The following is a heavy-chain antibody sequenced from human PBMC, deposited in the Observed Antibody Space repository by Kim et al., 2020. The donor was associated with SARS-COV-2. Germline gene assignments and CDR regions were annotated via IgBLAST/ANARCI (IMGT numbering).Heavy chain of an antibody. D-gene: IGHD3-10*01. CDR1: GYTFTNFA. Sequence: ASVKVSCKASGYTFTNFAIHWVRQAPGQRLEWMAWINVGYGNTKFSQRFQGRLNITRDTSAGTASLELSGRTSEDTAMYYCATVGISGTPLLYYCDYWGQGTLVTVSS. CDR3: ATVGISGTPLLYYCDY. V-gene: IGHV1-3*01. J-gene: IGHJ4*02. CDR2: INVGYGNT.